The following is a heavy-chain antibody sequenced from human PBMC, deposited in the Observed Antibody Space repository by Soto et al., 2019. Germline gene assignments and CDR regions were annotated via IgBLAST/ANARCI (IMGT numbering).Heavy chain of an antibody. Sequence: PGGSLRLSCAASGFTFISYAMSWVRQATGKGLEWVSAISGSGGSTYYADSVKGRFTISRDNSKNTLYLQMNSLRAEDTAVYYCAKFTGIAAAGMGFDYWGQGTLVTVSS. D-gene: IGHD6-13*01. CDR1: GFTFISYA. CDR3: AKFTGIAAAGMGFDY. J-gene: IGHJ4*02. V-gene: IGHV3-23*01. CDR2: ISGSGGST.